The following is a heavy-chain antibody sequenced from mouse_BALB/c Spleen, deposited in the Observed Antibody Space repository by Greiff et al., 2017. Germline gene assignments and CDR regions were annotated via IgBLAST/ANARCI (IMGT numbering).Heavy chain of an antibody. D-gene: IGHD2-14*01. V-gene: IGHV1-15*01. J-gene: IGHJ2*01. Sequence: VKLQESGAELVRPGASVTLSCKASGYTFTDYEMHWVKQTPVHGLEWIGAIDPETGGTAYNQKFKGKATLTADKSSSTAYMQLSSLTSEDSAVYYCARYDGVYWGQGTTLTVSS. CDR3: ARYDGVY. CDR1: GYTFTDYE. CDR2: IDPETGGT.